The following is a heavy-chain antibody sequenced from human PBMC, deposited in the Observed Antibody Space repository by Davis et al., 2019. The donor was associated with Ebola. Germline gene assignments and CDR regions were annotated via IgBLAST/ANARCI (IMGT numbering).Heavy chain of an antibody. CDR2: INQDGSGR. CDR3: ATLAGTTLWYFDY. Sequence: PGGSLRLSCAASGLTFSSYWMSWVRQIPGKGLEWVANINQDGSGRYYVDSVKGRFTISRDNAHNSLYLQMNSLRSDDTAVYYCATLAGTTLWYFDYWGQGTLVTVSS. CDR1: GLTFSSYW. D-gene: IGHD1-7*01. V-gene: IGHV3-7*03. J-gene: IGHJ4*02.